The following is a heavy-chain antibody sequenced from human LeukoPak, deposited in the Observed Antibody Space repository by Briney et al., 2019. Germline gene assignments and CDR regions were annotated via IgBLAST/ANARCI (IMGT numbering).Heavy chain of an antibody. Sequence: ASVKVSCKASGYTFTSYGISWVRQAPGQGLEWMGWISACNGNTNYAQKLQGRVTMTTDTSTSTAYMELRSLRSDDTAVYYCARDLRMVRGGMMGYWGQGTLVAVSS. CDR3: ARDLRMVRGGMMGY. D-gene: IGHD3-10*01. CDR2: ISACNGNT. V-gene: IGHV1-18*01. J-gene: IGHJ4*02. CDR1: GYTFTSYG.